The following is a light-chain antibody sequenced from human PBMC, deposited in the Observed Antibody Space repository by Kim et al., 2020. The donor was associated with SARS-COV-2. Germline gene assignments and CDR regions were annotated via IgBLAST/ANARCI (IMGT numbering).Light chain of an antibody. Sequence: QPVLTQPPSASASLGASVTLTCTLSSGYSNYKVDWYQQRPGKGPRFVMRVGTGGIVGSKGDGIPDRFSVLGSGLNRYLTIKNIQEEDESDYHCGADHGSGSNFVYVLGTGTKGTV. J-gene: IGLJ1*01. CDR3: GADHGSGSNFVYV. CDR2: VGTGGIVG. CDR1: SGYSNYK. V-gene: IGLV9-49*01.